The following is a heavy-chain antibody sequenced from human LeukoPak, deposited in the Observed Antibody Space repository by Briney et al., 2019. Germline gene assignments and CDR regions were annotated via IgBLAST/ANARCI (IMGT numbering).Heavy chain of an antibody. CDR1: GFTFSTYW. D-gene: IGHD1-1*01. Sequence: GGSLRLSCAASGFTFSTYWMTWVRQAPGKGPEWVANIKEDGSATYYVDSVKGRFTIARDNAKKSLYLQMNSLRAEDTAVYYCARDSPGYLAYDSWGQGTLVTVSS. CDR3: ARDSPGYLAYDS. CDR2: IKEDGSAT. V-gene: IGHV3-7*04. J-gene: IGHJ4*02.